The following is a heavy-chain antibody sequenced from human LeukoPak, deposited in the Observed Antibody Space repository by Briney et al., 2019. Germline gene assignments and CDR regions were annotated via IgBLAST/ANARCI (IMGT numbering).Heavy chain of an antibody. J-gene: IGHJ4*02. CDR1: GGSFSGYY. Sequence: SETLSLTCAVYGGSFSGYYWSWIRQPPGKGLEWIGEINHRGSTNYNPSLKSRVTISVDTSKNQFSLKLTSVTAADAAVYYCARGGIVVATDYWGQGTLVTVSS. CDR3: ARGGIVVATDY. CDR2: INHRGST. V-gene: IGHV4-34*01. D-gene: IGHD6-19*01.